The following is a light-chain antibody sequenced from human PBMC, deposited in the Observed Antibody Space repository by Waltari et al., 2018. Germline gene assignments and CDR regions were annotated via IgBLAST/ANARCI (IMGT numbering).Light chain of an antibody. V-gene: IGLV1-40*01. CDR3: QSYDSSLSRYV. J-gene: IGLJ1*01. Sequence: QSVLTQPPSVSGAPGQRVTISCTGSSSNIGANYDVHWYQQVPGTAPKLLIYGNSNRPSGVPDRFAASKSGTSASLAITGVQADDEADYYCQSYDSSLSRYVFGSGTEVTVL. CDR1: SSNIGANYD. CDR2: GNS.